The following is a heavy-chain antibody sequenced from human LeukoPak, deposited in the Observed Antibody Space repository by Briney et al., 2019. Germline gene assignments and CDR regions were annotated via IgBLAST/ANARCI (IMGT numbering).Heavy chain of an antibody. CDR1: GYTFTSYG. CDR2: ISAYNGNT. J-gene: IGHJ4*02. CDR3: ARSGHYDSSGYYSH. Sequence: ASVKVSCKASGYTFTSYGISWVRQAPGQGLEWTGWISAYNGNTNYAQKLQGRVTMTTDTSTSTAYMELRSLRSDDTAVYYCARSGHYDSSGYYSHWGQGTLVTVSS. D-gene: IGHD3-22*01. V-gene: IGHV1-18*01.